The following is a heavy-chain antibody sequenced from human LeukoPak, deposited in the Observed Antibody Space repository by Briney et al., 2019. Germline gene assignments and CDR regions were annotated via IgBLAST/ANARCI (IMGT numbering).Heavy chain of an antibody. CDR3: ARVYYDSSGYPYGDAFDI. V-gene: IGHV1-8*01. Sequence: VASVKVSCKASGYTFTSYDINWVRQATGQGLEWMGWMNPNSGNTGYAQKFQGRVTMTRNTSISTAYMELSSLRSEDTAVYYCARVYYDSSGYPYGDAFDIWGQGTMVTVSS. J-gene: IGHJ3*02. D-gene: IGHD3-22*01. CDR1: GYTFTSYD. CDR2: MNPNSGNT.